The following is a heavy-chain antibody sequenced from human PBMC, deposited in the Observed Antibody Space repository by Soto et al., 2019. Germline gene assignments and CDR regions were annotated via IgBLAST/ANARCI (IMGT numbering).Heavy chain of an antibody. CDR1: GFTFSSYG. CDR2: ISYDGSNK. V-gene: IGHV3-30*18. D-gene: IGHD3-22*01. CDR3: AKDLGDYDSSGYLRQINYYYGMDV. J-gene: IGHJ6*02. Sequence: GGSLRLSCAASGFTFSSYGMHWVRQAPGKGLEWVAVISYDGSNKYYADSVKGRFTISRDNSKNTLYLQMNSLRAEDTAVYYCAKDLGDYDSSGYLRQINYYYGMDVWGQGTTVTVSS.